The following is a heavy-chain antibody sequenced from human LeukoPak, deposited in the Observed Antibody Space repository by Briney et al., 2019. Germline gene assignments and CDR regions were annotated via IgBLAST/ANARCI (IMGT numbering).Heavy chain of an antibody. J-gene: IGHJ5*02. Sequence: ASVKVSCKASGYTFTSYYMHWVRQAPGQGLEWMGIINPSGGSTSYAQKFQGRVTMTRDTSTSTVYMELSSLRSEDTAVYYCARGDVRYSSSWYRYYGWFDLWGQGTLVTVSS. CDR2: INPSGGST. CDR3: ARGDVRYSSSWYRYYGWFDL. D-gene: IGHD6-13*01. V-gene: IGHV1-46*03. CDR1: GYTFTSYY.